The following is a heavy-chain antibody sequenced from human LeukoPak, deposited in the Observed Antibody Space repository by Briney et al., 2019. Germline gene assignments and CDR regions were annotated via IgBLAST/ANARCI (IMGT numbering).Heavy chain of an antibody. V-gene: IGHV1-69*01. J-gene: IGHJ1*01. Sequence: KVSCKTSVGAFINHAMNGVRHAPRQRIEKKGGTMPVLGTPSYAQKFQGRVTINADESTTTFYMELSSLRSEDTAMYYCARWRHGLGPGFFVHWGQGTLVTVSS. CDR2: TMPVLGTP. D-gene: IGHD3-10*01. CDR1: VGAFINHA. CDR3: ARWRHGLGPGFFVH.